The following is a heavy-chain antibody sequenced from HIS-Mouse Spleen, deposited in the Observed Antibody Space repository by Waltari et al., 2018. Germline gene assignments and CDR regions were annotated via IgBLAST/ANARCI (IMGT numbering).Heavy chain of an antibody. V-gene: IGHV4-39*07. CDR3: AREIPYSSSWYDWYFDL. J-gene: IGHJ2*01. CDR2: IYYSGRP. CDR1: GGSISSSSYY. D-gene: IGHD6-13*01. Sequence: QLQLQESGPGLVKPSETLSLTCTVSGGSISSSSYYWGWIRQPPGKVLEWIGSIYYSGRPYHNPSLKSRVTISVDTSKNQFSLKLSSVPAADTAVYYCAREIPYSSSWYDWYFDLWGRGTLVTVSS.